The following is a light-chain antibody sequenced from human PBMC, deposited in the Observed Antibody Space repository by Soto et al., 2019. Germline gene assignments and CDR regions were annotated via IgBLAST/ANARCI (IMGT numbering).Light chain of an antibody. V-gene: IGLV2-14*01. J-gene: IGLJ1*01. CDR3: SSYTSSSTLVV. CDR1: SSDVGGYNY. CDR2: DVS. Sequence: SVLTQPASVSGSPGQSITIFCTGTSSDVGGYNYVSWYQQHPGKAPKLMIYDVSNRPSGVSNRFSGSKSGNTASLTISGLQAEDEADYYCSSYTSSSTLVVFGTGTKVTVL.